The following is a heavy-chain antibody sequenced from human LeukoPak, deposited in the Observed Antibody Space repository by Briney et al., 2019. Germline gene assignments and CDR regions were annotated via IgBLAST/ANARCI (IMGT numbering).Heavy chain of an antibody. Sequence: SETLSLTCTVSGGSISSSSYYWGWIRQPPGKGLEWIASIYYSGSTNYNPSLKSRVPISVDTSKNQFSLKVSSVTAADTAVYLCARGPYSIDSSGAFDIWGQGTMVTVSS. CDR1: GGSISSSSYY. CDR2: IYYSGST. CDR3: ARGPYSIDSSGAFDI. V-gene: IGHV4-39*07. J-gene: IGHJ3*02. D-gene: IGHD3-10*01.